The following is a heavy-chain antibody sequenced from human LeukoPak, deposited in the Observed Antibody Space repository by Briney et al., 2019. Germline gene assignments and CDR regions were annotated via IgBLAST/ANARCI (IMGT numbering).Heavy chain of an antibody. CDR1: GGSVNSGSYY. CDR3: ARAAYSGSYHSDY. D-gene: IGHD1-26*01. Sequence: PSGTLSLTCTVSGGSVNSGSYYWNWIRQPPGKGLGGLGYIYYSGSTNYNPSLKSRVTISVDTSKNQFSLKLSSVTAADTAVYYCARAAYSGSYHSDYWGQGTLVTVSS. CDR2: IYYSGST. J-gene: IGHJ4*02. V-gene: IGHV4-61*01.